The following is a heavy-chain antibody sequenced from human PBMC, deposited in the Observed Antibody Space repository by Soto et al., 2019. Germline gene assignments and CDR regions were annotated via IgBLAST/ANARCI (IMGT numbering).Heavy chain of an antibody. J-gene: IGHJ5*02. CDR2: IYYSGST. CDR3: ASLESEITMVRGVRSSWFDP. V-gene: IGHV4-39*01. CDR1: GGSISSSSYY. D-gene: IGHD3-10*01. Sequence: QLQLQESGPGLVKPSETLSLTCTVSGGSISSSSYYWGWIRQPPGKGLEWIGSIYYSGSTYYNPSLKSRVTISVDTSKNQFSLKLSSVTAADTAVYYCASLESEITMVRGVRSSWFDPWGQGTLVTVSS.